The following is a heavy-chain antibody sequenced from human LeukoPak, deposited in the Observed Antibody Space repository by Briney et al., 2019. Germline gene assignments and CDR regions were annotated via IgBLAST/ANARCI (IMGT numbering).Heavy chain of an antibody. CDR3: GAVHRYNWFDP. D-gene: IGHD6-19*01. Sequence: GGSLRLSCTASGFRFSTYWMSWGRPAPGKGLEWVAKIKQDGNEKDYVDSVKGRFTISRDNAEQSLYLQMNSLRADDTAVYYCGAVHRYNWFDPWGQGTLVTVSS. CDR2: IKQDGNEK. V-gene: IGHV3-7*01. CDR1: GFRFSTYW. J-gene: IGHJ5*02.